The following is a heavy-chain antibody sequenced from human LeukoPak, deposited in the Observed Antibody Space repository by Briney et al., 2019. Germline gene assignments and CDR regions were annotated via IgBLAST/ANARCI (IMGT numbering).Heavy chain of an antibody. Sequence: SVKVSCKASGGTXSSYAISWVRQGPGQGLEWMGRIIPILGVANYAQNFQGRVTVTADESTGTAYMELSSLRSDDTAIYYCARDNPPYCNGGSCYSYWGQGTLVTVSS. CDR3: ARDNPPYCNGGSCYSY. V-gene: IGHV1-69*04. CDR2: IIPILGVA. D-gene: IGHD2-15*01. CDR1: GGTXSSYA. J-gene: IGHJ4*02.